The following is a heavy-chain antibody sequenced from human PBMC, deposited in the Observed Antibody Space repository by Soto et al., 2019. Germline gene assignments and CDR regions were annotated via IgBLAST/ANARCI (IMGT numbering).Heavy chain of an antibody. J-gene: IGHJ4*02. D-gene: IGHD3-22*01. CDR3: VRGRGYDRVGYYNF. CDR1: GFPLHRHW. CDR2: INSDGSST. V-gene: IGHV3-74*01. Sequence: DVQLVESGGGLFPPGGSLRLSCGASGFPLHRHWMHWVRQVPGKGLEWVSRINSDGSSTSHADSVRGRVTISRDNAENKLFLQMNNLRPEDTALYYCVRGRGYDRVGYYNFWGQGVLVTVSS.